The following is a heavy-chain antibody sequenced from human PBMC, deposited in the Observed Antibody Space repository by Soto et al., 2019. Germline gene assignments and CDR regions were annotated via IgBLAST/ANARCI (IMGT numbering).Heavy chain of an antibody. CDR2: INPNSGGT. D-gene: IGHD2-21*02. J-gene: IGHJ3*02. Sequence: GASVKVSCKASGYTFTGYYMHWVRQAPGQGLEWMGWINPNSGGTNYAQKFQGRVTMTRDTSISTAYMELSRLRSDDTAVYYCARDLAGTAACGGDCYIRGVAFDIWGQGTMVTVSS. CDR1: GYTFTGYY. V-gene: IGHV1-2*02. CDR3: ARDLAGTAACGGDCYIRGVAFDI.